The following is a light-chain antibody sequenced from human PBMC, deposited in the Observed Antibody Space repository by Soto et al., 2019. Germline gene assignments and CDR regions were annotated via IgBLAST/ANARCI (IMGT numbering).Light chain of an antibody. V-gene: IGKV3-20*01. CDR2: AAS. Sequence: SVLTQSPGTLSLSLGERATLSCRASQSVSSSNLAWYQQKPGQAPRLLIYAASSRATGIPDRFSGSGSGTDFTLTISRLELEDFAVYYCQQYDSSPEWTFGQGTKVEIK. CDR3: QQYDSSPEWT. J-gene: IGKJ1*01. CDR1: QSVSSSN.